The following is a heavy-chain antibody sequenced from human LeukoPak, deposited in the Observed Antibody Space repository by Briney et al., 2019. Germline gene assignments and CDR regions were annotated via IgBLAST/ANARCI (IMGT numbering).Heavy chain of an antibody. Sequence: ASVRVSCTASGYTFTSYDINWVRQATGQGLEWMGWMNPNSGNTGYAQKFQGRVTITRNTSISTAYMELSSLRSEDTAVYYCARGLVVYDYVWGSYRSYNWFDPWGQGTLVTVSS. CDR3: ARGLVVYDYVWGSYRSYNWFDP. CDR1: GYTFTSYD. J-gene: IGHJ5*02. V-gene: IGHV1-8*03. D-gene: IGHD3-16*02. CDR2: MNPNSGNT.